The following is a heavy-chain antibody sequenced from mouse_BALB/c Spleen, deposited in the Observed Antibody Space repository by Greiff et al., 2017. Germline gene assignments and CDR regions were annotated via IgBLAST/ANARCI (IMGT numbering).Heavy chain of an antibody. D-gene: IGHD2-4*01. Sequence: QVQLKESGAELAKPGASVKMSCKASGYTFTSYWMHWVKQRPGQGLEWIGYINPSTGYTEYNQKFKDKATLTADKSSSTAYMQLSSLTSEDSAVYYCARRVTMITTGGFAYWGQGTSVTVSS. CDR1: GYTFTSYW. V-gene: IGHV1-7*01. CDR2: INPSTGYT. J-gene: IGHJ4*01. CDR3: ARRVTMITTGGFAY.